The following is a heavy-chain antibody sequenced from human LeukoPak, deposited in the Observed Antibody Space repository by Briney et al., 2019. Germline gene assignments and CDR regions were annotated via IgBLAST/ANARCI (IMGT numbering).Heavy chain of an antibody. CDR1: GYSISSGYY. V-gene: IGHV4-38-2*02. CDR2: IYHSGST. J-gene: IGHJ4*02. CDR3: ARHRGYYDSSGDGYYFDY. Sequence: SETLSLTCTVSGYSISSGYYWGWIRQPPGKGLEWIGSIYHSGSTYYNPSLKSRVTISVDTSKNQFSLKLSSVTAADTAMYYCARHRGYYDSSGDGYYFDYWGQGTLVTVSS. D-gene: IGHD3-22*01.